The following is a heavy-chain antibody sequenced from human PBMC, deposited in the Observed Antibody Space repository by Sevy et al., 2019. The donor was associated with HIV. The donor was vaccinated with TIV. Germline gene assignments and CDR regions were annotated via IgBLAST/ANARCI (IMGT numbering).Heavy chain of an antibody. CDR2: IKEDGSEK. D-gene: IGHD6-13*01. Sequence: GGSLRLSCAVSGFIFRSSWMSWVRQAPGKGLEWVANIKEDGSEKNYVESVRGRFTISRDNAKNSLDLQMSSLRAEDTALYYCVRAIAADGSFWGQGTLVTVSS. CDR1: GFIFRSSW. V-gene: IGHV3-7*01. CDR3: VRAIAADGSF. J-gene: IGHJ4*02.